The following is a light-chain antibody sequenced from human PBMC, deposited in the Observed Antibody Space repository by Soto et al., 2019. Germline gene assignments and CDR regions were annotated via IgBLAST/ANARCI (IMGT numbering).Light chain of an antibody. Sequence: EIVMTQSPATLSVSPGERATISCRASESVYSNLAWYQQKPGRAPRLLIYGTSTRAPGIPARFSGSGSGTEFTLTISSLQSEDSAVYYCQQYNNWPPYTFGQGTKVDIK. CDR1: ESVYSN. V-gene: IGKV3-15*01. CDR2: GTS. J-gene: IGKJ2*01. CDR3: QQYNNWPPYT.